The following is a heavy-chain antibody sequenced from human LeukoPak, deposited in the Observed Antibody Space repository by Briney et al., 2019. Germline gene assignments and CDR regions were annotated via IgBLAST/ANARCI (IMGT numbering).Heavy chain of an antibody. CDR2: IYCGGST. Sequence: PSETLSLTCTVSGGSISSNTYYWGWIRQPPGKGLEWIGSIYCGGSTYYNPSLKSRVTISVDTSKNQFSLKLSSVTAADTAVYYCARRGNTGRSFDYWGQGTLVTVSS. CDR3: ARRGNTGRSFDY. D-gene: IGHD4-23*01. CDR1: GGSISSNTYY. V-gene: IGHV4-39*01. J-gene: IGHJ4*02.